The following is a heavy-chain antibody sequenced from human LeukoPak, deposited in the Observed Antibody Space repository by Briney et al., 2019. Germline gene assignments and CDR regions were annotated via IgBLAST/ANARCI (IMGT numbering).Heavy chain of an antibody. D-gene: IGHD5-24*01. J-gene: IGHJ6*03. CDR2: IRYDGSNK. CDR3: ARGVEMATMGDDYYYMDV. V-gene: IGHV3-30*02. CDR1: GFTFISYG. Sequence: GGSLRLSCAASGFTFISYGMYWVRQAPGKGLESVAFIRYDGSNKYYADSVKGRFTVSRDNSKNTLYLQMKSLRAEDTAVYYCARGVEMATMGDDYYYMDVWGKGTTVTISS.